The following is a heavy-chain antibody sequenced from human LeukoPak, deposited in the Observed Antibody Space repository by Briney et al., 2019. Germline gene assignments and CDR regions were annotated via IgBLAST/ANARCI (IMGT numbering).Heavy chain of an antibody. CDR1: GASISSTNW. J-gene: IGHJ5*02. CDR3: ARAQEGCSRASCYLEP. Sequence: KPSETLSLTCAISGASISSTNWWIWVRQPPGKGLEWIGEMRHSGRTNYNPSLKSRITISVDKSKNQVFLRLNSVAAADTALYYCARAQEGCSRASCYLEPWGQGTLVTVSS. CDR2: MRHSGRT. D-gene: IGHD2-2*01. V-gene: IGHV4-4*02.